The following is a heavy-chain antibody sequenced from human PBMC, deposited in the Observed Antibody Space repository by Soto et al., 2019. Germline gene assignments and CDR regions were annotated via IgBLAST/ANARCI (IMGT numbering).Heavy chain of an antibody. J-gene: IGHJ6*02. V-gene: IGHV4-59*01. CDR3: ARDAANNYHGMDV. D-gene: IGHD6-25*01. Sequence: SETLSITCTVCGGSISDYFWSWFRRPPGKGLEFIGSVYYDGRTNFNPSPKSRVSISVDTSKNQFSLMLSSVTAADTAVYYCARDAANNYHGMDVWGQRTTVTVSS. CDR1: GGSISDYF. CDR2: VYYDGRT.